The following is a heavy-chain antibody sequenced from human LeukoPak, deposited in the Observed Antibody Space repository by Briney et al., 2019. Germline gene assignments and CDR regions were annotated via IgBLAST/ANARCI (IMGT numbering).Heavy chain of an antibody. CDR2: IYSGGST. CDR1: GFTVSSNY. J-gene: IGHJ6*03. Sequence: GGSLRLSCAASGFTVSSNYMSWVRQAPGKGLEWVSVIYSGGSTYYADSVKGRFTISRDNSKNTLYLQMNSLRAEDTAVYYCAREFISSFFHYYYMDVWGKGTTVTVSS. D-gene: IGHD6-13*01. CDR3: AREFISSFFHYYYMDV. V-gene: IGHV3-53*05.